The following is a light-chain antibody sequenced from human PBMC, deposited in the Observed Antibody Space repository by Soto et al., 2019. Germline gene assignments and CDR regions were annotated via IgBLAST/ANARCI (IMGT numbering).Light chain of an antibody. J-gene: IGLJ2*01. CDR2: LNSDGGY. CDR1: SGHSNYA. CDR3: QTWDTGIVV. V-gene: IGLV4-69*01. Sequence: QLVLTQSPSASASLGASVKLTCTLSSGHSNYAIAWHQQQPEKGPRYLMTLNSDGGYRKGDGIPDRFSGSSSGAECYLTNSSPEYEDEAEYYCQTWDTGIVVFGGGTKVTVL.